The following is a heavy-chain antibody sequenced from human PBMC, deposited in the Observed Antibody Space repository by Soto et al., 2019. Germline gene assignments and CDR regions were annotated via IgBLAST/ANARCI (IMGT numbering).Heavy chain of an antibody. V-gene: IGHV3-33*01. J-gene: IGHJ4*02. Sequence: QVQLVESGGGVVQPGRSLRLSCAASGFTFSSYGMHWVRQAPGKGLEWVAVIWYDGSNKYYADSVKGRFTISRDNSKNTLYLQMNSLRAEDTAVYYCASPVMYSSGLADDYWGQGTLVTVSS. CDR1: GFTFSSYG. CDR2: IWYDGSNK. CDR3: ASPVMYSSGLADDY. D-gene: IGHD6-19*01.